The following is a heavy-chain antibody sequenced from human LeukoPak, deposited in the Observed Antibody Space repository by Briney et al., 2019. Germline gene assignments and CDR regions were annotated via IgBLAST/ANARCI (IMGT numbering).Heavy chain of an antibody. CDR3: ARARRYCSSTSCYFEGDAFDI. CDR1: GYTFTGYY. J-gene: IGHJ3*02. D-gene: IGHD2-2*01. CDR2: IIPIFGTA. Sequence: ASVKVSCRASGYTFTGYYMHWVRQAPGQGLEWMGGIIPIFGTANYAQKFQGRVTITTDESTSTAYMELSSLRSEDTAVYYCARARRYCSSTSCYFEGDAFDIWGQGTMVTVSS. V-gene: IGHV1-69*05.